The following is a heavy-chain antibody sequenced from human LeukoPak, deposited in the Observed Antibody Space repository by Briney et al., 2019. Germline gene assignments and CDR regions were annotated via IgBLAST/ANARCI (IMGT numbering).Heavy chain of an antibody. CDR3: ARVSREYSSLYVDY. CDR2: INPNSGGT. J-gene: IGHJ4*02. D-gene: IGHD6-6*01. V-gene: IGHV1-2*02. Sequence: ASVKVSCKASGYTFTGYYMHWVRQAPGQGLEWMGWINPNSGGTNYAQKFQGRVTMTRDTSISTAYMELSRLRSDDTAVYYCARVSREYSSLYVDYWGQGTLVTVSS. CDR1: GYTFTGYY.